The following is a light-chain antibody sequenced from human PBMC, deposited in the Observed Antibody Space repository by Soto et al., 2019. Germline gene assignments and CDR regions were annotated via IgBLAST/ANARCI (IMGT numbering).Light chain of an antibody. CDR3: QQANSFPIT. V-gene: IGKV1-12*01. J-gene: IGKJ5*01. CDR2: AAS. Sequence: DFQMTQSPSSVSASVGDRVTITCRARQGISSWLSWYKQKTGKAPKLLIYAASSLHSGVPSRFCGSGSGTDFTLTISSLEPEDYATYYGQQANSFPITFGQGTRLEIK. CDR1: QGISSW.